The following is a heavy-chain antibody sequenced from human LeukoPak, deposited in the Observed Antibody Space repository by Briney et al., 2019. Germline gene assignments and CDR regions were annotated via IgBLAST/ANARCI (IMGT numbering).Heavy chain of an antibody. V-gene: IGHV1-2*02. D-gene: IGHD5-18*01. CDR2: INPNSGGT. J-gene: IGHJ6*03. CDR3: ARTAYSYGYDYYYYMDV. Sequence: ASVKVSCKASGYTFTGYYMHWVRQAPGQGLEWMGWINPNSGGTNYAQKFQGRVTMTRDTSISTAYMELSRLRSDDTAVYYCARTAYSYGYDYYYYMDVWGKGTTVTVSS. CDR1: GYTFTGYY.